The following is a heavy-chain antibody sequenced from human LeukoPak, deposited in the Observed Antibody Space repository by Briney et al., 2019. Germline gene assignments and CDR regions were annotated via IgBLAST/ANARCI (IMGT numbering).Heavy chain of an antibody. V-gene: IGHV3-30*03. J-gene: IGHJ6*02. CDR2: MSHDGGIE. Sequence: GGSLRLSCVASGFTLGTYRMHWVRQAPGKGLEWVAVMSHDGGIEKYADSVKGRFTISRDNSKKTLYLQMNSLRSDDAAVYYCARAKIIHSITHMDVWGQGTTVTVSS. D-gene: IGHD2/OR15-2a*01. CDR3: ARAKIIHSITHMDV. CDR1: GFTLGTYR.